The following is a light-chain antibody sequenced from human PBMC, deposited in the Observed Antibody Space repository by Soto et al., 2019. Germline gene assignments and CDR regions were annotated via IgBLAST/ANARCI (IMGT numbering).Light chain of an antibody. CDR3: QQYGSSPRT. CDR1: QSVSSSY. CDR2: GAS. Sequence: IVLTQSPGTLSLSPGERATLSCRASQSVSSSYLAWYQQKPGQAPRLLIYGASSRATGIPDRFSGSGSGTDFTFIISRLEPEDFAVYYCQQYGSSPRTFGQGTKVDI. V-gene: IGKV3-20*01. J-gene: IGKJ1*01.